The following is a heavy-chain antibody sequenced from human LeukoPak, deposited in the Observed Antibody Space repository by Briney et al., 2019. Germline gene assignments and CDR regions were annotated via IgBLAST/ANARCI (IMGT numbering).Heavy chain of an antibody. CDR1: GGAISTYY. CDR3: ARDAVDTAMATGAFDI. J-gene: IGHJ3*02. V-gene: IGHV4-59*12. CDR2: IYYSGTT. D-gene: IGHD5-18*01. Sequence: SETLSLTCIVSGGAISTYYWSWIWQPPGKGLEWIGYIYYSGTTHYNPSLKSRITISGDTSKNHFSLRLRSVTAADTAVYYCARDAVDTAMATGAFDIRGQGTMVTVSS.